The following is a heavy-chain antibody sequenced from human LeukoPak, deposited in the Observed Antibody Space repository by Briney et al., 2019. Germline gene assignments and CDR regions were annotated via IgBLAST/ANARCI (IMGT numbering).Heavy chain of an antibody. V-gene: IGHV3-43*02. D-gene: IGHD2-15*01. J-gene: IGHJ3*02. Sequence: PGGSLRLSCAASGFTFDDYAMHWVRQAPGKGLEWVSLISGDGGSTYYADSVKGRFTISRDNSKNSLYLQINSLRTEDTALYYCAKDIDIVVVVAATGDAFDIWGQGTMVTVSS. CDR3: AKDIDIVVVVAATGDAFDI. CDR2: ISGDGGST. CDR1: GFTFDDYA.